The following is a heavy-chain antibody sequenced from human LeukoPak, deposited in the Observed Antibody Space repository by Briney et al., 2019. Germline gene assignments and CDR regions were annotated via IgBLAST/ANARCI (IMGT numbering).Heavy chain of an antibody. Sequence: SETLSLTCTVSGDSISSYYWSWIRQPPGKGLEWIGYIYYSGSTKYNPSLKNRVTISVDTSKNQFSLKLNSVTAADTAVYYCARAYFNGYGIDGFEYWGQGVLVTVSS. CDR1: GDSISSYY. V-gene: IGHV4-59*01. D-gene: IGHD5-18*01. J-gene: IGHJ4*02. CDR2: IYYSGST. CDR3: ARAYFNGYGIDGFEY.